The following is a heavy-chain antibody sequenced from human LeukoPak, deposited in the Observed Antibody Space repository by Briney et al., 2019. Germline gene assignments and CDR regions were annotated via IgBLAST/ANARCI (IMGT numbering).Heavy chain of an antibody. D-gene: IGHD1-1*01. CDR1: GVSISNFY. J-gene: IGHJ4*02. CDR2: TSYTGST. Sequence: KPSETLSLTCTVSGVSISNFYWNWIRQPPGKELEWIGFTSYTGSTNYNPSLNSRVTISIDTSKNQFSLKLNSVTAADTAVYFCARARAWTFDNWGQGTLVTVSS. V-gene: IGHV4-59*01. CDR3: ARARAWTFDN.